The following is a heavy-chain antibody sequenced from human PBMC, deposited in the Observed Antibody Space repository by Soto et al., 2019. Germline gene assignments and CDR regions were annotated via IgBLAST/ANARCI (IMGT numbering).Heavy chain of an antibody. CDR1: GFTFSSYA. D-gene: IGHD3-16*01. CDR3: TTLWGGGFDH. V-gene: IGHV3-23*01. CDR2: ISSSGGST. Sequence: EVQLLESGGGLVQPGGSLRLSCAASGFTFSSYAMSWVRQAPGKGLEWVSGISSSGGSTYYADSVKGRFTISRDNSKNTLFLRMNSLKTEDTAFYYCTTLWGGGFDHWGQGTLVTVSS. J-gene: IGHJ4*02.